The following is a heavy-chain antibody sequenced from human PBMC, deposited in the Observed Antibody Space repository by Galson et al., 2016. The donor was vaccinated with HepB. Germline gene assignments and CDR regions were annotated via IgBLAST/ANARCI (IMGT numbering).Heavy chain of an antibody. CDR2: YVVAGNT. V-gene: IGHV3-13*01. CDR1: GFTFSNYD. Sequence: SLRLSCAASGFTFSNYDMHWVRQSMGKGLEWVSGYVVAGNTYYADSVMGRFTISRDNSKDTLYLQMNSLRAEDTAVYYCAKEVGTVHPSNWFDPWGQGTLVTVSS. D-gene: IGHD1-26*01. J-gene: IGHJ5*02. CDR3: AKEVGTVHPSNWFDP.